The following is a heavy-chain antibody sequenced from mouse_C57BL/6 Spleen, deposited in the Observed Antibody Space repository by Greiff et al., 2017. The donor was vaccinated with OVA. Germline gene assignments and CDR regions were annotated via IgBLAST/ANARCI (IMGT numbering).Heavy chain of an antibody. Sequence: VQLQQPGAELVKPGASVKLSCKASGYTFTSYWMHWVKQRPGQGLEWIGMIHPNSGSTNYNEKFKSKATLTVDKSSSTAYMQLSSLTSEDSAVYYCARPVYYYGSSYSMDYWGQGTSVTVSS. D-gene: IGHD1-1*01. J-gene: IGHJ4*01. CDR3: ARPVYYYGSSYSMDY. CDR2: IHPNSGST. V-gene: IGHV1-64*01. CDR1: GYTFTSYW.